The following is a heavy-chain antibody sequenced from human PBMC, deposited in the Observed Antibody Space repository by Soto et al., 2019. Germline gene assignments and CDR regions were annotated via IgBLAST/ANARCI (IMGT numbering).Heavy chain of an antibody. CDR3: ARDLGYSGDDHYYYFDMDV. CDR2: SIPIFGTA. J-gene: IGHJ6*02. Sequence: ASVKVSCKASGGTFNNYPITWVRQAPGEGLEWMGGSIPIFGTANYAQKFQGRVTISVDESTSTAYMELSSLRSEDTAVYYCARDLGYSGDDHYYYFDMDVWGQGTTVTVSS. V-gene: IGHV1-69*13. CDR1: GGTFNNYP. D-gene: IGHD5-12*01.